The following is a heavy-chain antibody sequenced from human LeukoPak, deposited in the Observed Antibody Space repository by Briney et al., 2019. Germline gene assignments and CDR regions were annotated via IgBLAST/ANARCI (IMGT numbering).Heavy chain of an antibody. V-gene: IGHV3-21*06. CDR2: IRTKGGHI. CDR3: ARDRIGRLHSAFDV. J-gene: IGHJ3*01. Sequence: GGSLRLSCTASGFTFSSFSMNWVRQAPGKGLEWVSCIRTKGGHIYYADSIKGRFTISRDNAENSVYLQMNSLRLEDTAVYFCARDRIGRLHSAFDVWGQGTTVTVSS. CDR1: GFTFSSFS. D-gene: IGHD1-1*01.